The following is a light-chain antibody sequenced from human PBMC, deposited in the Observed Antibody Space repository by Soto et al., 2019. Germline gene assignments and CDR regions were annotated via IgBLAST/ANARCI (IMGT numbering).Light chain of an antibody. CDR1: QIFSSSY. J-gene: IGKJ5*01. Sequence: EIVLTQSPGTLSLYPGERATLSCRASQIFSSSYVAWYQQKPGQAPRLLIYEASSRATGIPDRFSGGGSGTDFTLSISKVEPEDFAVYYCQQYGRPPRATFGQGTRLEIK. CDR2: EAS. V-gene: IGKV3-20*01. CDR3: QQYGRPPRAT.